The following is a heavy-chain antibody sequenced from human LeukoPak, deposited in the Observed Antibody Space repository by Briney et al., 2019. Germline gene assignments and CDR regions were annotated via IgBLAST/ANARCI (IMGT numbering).Heavy chain of an antibody. J-gene: IGHJ4*02. V-gene: IGHV1-2*02. CDR2: INPNSGDA. Sequence: ASVKVSCKASGYTFTDYYMHWVRQAPGLGLEWMGWINPNSGDANYAQNFLGRVTMTTDTSINTAYVDLSSLRSDDTAIYFCARDGTTVVGATIPFDYWGQGTLVTVSS. CDR3: ARDGTTVVGATIPFDY. D-gene: IGHD1-26*01. CDR1: GYTFTDYY.